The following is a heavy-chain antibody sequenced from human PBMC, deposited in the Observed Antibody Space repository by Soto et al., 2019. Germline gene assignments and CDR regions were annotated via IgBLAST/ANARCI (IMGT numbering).Heavy chain of an antibody. CDR2: ILSDGSTQ. CDR3: AKCAAARPFLPYYMDV. V-gene: IGHV3-30-3*01. Sequence: GGSLRLSCAASGFTFSAYAMNWVRQAPGKGLEWVAVILSDGSTQYYAESVKGRFTISRDNSKSTLYLQMNSLRVEDTAVYYCAKCAAARPFLPYYMDVWGKGTTVTVSS. J-gene: IGHJ6*03. CDR1: GFTFSAYA. D-gene: IGHD6-6*01.